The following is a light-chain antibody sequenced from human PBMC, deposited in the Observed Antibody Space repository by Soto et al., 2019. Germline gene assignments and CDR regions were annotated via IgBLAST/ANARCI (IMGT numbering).Light chain of an antibody. J-gene: IGLJ1*01. V-gene: IGLV2-14*02. CDR3: SSYAGSNNLYV. CDR2: EGS. CDR1: STAFEIYNL. Sequence: QSVVTQPASVSGSPGQSITISCTGTSTAFEIYNLVSWYQQRPGKAPKLMIYEGSKRPSGVSDRFSASKSGNTASLTVSGLQAEDEADYYCSSYAGSNNLYVFGTGTKLTVL.